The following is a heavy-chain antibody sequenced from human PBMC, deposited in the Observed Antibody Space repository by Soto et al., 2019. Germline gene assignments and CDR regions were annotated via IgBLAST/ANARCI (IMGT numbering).Heavy chain of an antibody. Sequence: GSLILCCSASGVTLSRYNMNWVRQAPGKGLEWVSYISSSSSMIYYADSVKGRFTISRDNAKNSLYLQMNSLRDEDTAVYYCARDDWLIRGAISVPFDFWGPGTLVTLS. D-gene: IGHD3-10*01. J-gene: IGHJ4*02. CDR2: ISSSSSMI. CDR3: ARDDWLIRGAISVPFDF. V-gene: IGHV3-48*02. CDR1: GVTLSRYN.